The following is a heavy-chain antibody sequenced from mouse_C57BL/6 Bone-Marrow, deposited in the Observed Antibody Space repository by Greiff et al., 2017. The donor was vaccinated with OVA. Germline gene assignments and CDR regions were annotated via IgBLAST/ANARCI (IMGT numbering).Heavy chain of an antibody. Sequence: EVQLQQSGAELVRPGASVKLSCTASGFNIKDDYMHWVKQRPEQGLEWIGWIDPENGDTEYDSKFQGKATITADTSSNTAYLQLSSLTSEDTDVYYCTPTVVATRYFDVWGTGTTVTVSS. CDR3: TPTVVATRYFDV. CDR1: GFNIKDDY. V-gene: IGHV14-4*01. CDR2: IDPENGDT. D-gene: IGHD1-1*01. J-gene: IGHJ1*03.